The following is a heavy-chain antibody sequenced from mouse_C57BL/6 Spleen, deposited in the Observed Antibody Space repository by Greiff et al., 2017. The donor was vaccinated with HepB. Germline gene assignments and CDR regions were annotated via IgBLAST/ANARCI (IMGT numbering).Heavy chain of an antibody. CDR3: ARDCDYPGAMDY. D-gene: IGHD2-4*01. CDR2: ISDGGSYT. CDR1: GFTFSSYA. V-gene: IGHV5-4*01. Sequence: DVHLVESGGGLVKPGGSLKLSCAASGFTFSSYAMSWVRQTPEKRLEWVATISDGGSYTYYPDNVKGRCTISRDNANNNLYLQMSHLKSEDTALYYCARDCDYPGAMDYWGQGTSVTVSS. J-gene: IGHJ4*01.